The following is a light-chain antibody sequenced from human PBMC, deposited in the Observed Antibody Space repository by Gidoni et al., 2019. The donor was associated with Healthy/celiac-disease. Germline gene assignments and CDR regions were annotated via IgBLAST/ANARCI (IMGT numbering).Light chain of an antibody. CDR2: GKN. Sequence: SSELTQDPAVSVALGQTVRITCQGDSRRSDYASWYQQKPGQAPVLVIYGKNNRPSGIPDRFSGSSSGNTASLTITGAQAEDEADYYCNSRDSSGNHLGVFGGGTKLTVL. J-gene: IGLJ2*01. CDR3: NSRDSSGNHLGV. CDR1: SRRSDY. V-gene: IGLV3-19*01.